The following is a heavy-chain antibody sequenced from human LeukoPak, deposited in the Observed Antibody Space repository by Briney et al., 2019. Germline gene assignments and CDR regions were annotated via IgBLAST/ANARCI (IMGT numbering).Heavy chain of an antibody. D-gene: IGHD5-18*01. CDR3: ASSGYRRRSFDY. J-gene: IGHJ4*02. CDR1: GGSISSYY. Sequence: SETLPLTCTVSGGSISSYYWSWIRQPPGKGLEWIGYIYYSGSTNYNPSLKSRVTISVDTSKNQFSLKLSSVTAADTAVYYCASSGYRRRSFDYWGQGTLVTVSS. V-gene: IGHV4-59*01. CDR2: IYYSGST.